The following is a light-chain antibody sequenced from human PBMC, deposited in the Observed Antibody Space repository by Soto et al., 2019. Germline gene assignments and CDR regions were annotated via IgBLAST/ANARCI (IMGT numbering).Light chain of an antibody. CDR3: AAWDDSLNGVV. Sequence: QSVLTQPTSVSEAPRQRVTISCSGSSSNIGNNAVNWYQQLQGKAPKLLIYYDDLLPSGVSDRFSGSKSGTSASLAISGLQSEDEAYYYCAAWDDSLNGVVFGGGTMLTV. V-gene: IGLV1-36*01. CDR1: SSNIGNNA. J-gene: IGLJ2*01. CDR2: YDD.